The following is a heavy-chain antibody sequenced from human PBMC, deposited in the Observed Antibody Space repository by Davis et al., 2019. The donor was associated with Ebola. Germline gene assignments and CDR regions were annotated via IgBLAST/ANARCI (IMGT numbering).Heavy chain of an antibody. J-gene: IGHJ4*02. CDR2: VSSSGST. CDR1: GGSFSGHY. Sequence: SQTLSLTCAVYGGSFSGHYWSWIRQPPGKGLEWIGYVSSSGSTNYNSSLESRVTISVDTSKNQFSLKLRSVTAADTAVYYCARGKTYSVYWGQGTLVTVSS. V-gene: IGHV4-59*11. CDR3: ARGKTYSVY.